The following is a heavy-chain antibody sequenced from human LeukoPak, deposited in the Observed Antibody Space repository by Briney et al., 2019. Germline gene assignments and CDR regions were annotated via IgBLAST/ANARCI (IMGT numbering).Heavy chain of an antibody. V-gene: IGHV4-4*07. J-gene: IGHJ4*02. CDR1: GGSISSSY. D-gene: IGHD1-26*01. CDR3: AREGGSSRSLED. Sequence: PSETLSLTCNVSGGSISSSYWSWIRQPAGKGLEWIGRIYASGSSNYNPSLKSRVTMSVDTSKNQFSLNLSSVTAADTAVYYCAREGGSSRSLEDWGQGTLVTVSS. CDR2: IYASGSS.